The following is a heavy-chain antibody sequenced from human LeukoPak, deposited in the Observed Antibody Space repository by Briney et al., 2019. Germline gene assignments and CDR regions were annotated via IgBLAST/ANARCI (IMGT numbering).Heavy chain of an antibody. CDR1: GGSISSGGYY. Sequence: PSETLSLTCTVSGGSISSGGYYWSWIRQPPGKGLEWIGYIYHSGSTYYNPSLKSRVTISVDRSKNRFSLKLSSVTAADTAVYYCARLNGESPYWYFDLWGRGTLVTVSS. V-gene: IGHV4-30-2*01. J-gene: IGHJ2*01. CDR3: ARLNGESPYWYFDL. D-gene: IGHD3-10*01. CDR2: IYHSGST.